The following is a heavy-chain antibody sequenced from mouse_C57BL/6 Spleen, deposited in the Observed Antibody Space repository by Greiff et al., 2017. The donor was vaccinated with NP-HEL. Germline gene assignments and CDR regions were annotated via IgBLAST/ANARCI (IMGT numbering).Heavy chain of an antibody. CDR3: ARYSITTVVAGFDY. CDR1: GFTFTDYY. V-gene: IGHV7-3*01. D-gene: IGHD1-1*01. J-gene: IGHJ2*01. Sequence: EVKVVESGGGLVQPGGSLSLSCAASGFTFTDYYMSWVRQPPGKALEWLGFIRNKANGYTTEYSASVKGRFTISRDNSQSILYLQMNALRAEDSATYYCARYSITTVVAGFDYWGQGTTLTVSS. CDR2: IRNKANGYTT.